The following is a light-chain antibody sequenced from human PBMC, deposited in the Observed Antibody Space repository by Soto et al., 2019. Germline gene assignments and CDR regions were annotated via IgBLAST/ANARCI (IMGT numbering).Light chain of an antibody. J-gene: IGKJ3*01. V-gene: IGKV1-33*01. Sequence: DIQMTQSPSSLSASVGDRVTITCQASQDISNYLNWYQQKPGKAPKLLIYDASNLETGVPSRFSGSGSGTDFTFTISSLQPEDIATYCCQQSDNLPLGTFGPGTKVDIK. CDR2: DAS. CDR3: QQSDNLPLGT. CDR1: QDISNY.